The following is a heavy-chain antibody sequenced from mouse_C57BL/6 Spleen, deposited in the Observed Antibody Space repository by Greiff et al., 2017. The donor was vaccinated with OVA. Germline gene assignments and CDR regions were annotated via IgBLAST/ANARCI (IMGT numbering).Heavy chain of an antibody. CDR2: IYPGSGST. CDR3: ARGNLPTRYYAMDY. J-gene: IGHJ4*01. V-gene: IGHV1-55*01. CDR1: GYTFTSYW. Sequence: VQLQQPGAELVKPGASVKMSCKASGYTFTSYWITWVKQRPGQGLEWIGDIYPGSGSTNYNEKFKSKATLTVDTSSSTAYMQLSSLTSEDSAVYYCARGNLPTRYYAMDYWGQGTSVTVSS. D-gene: IGHD5-1*01.